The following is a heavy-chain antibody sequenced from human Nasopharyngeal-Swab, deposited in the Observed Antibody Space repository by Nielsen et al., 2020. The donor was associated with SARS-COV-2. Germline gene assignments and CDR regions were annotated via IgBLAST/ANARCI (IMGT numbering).Heavy chain of an antibody. CDR3: ARTLGGGYYYGLDV. J-gene: IGHJ6*02. V-gene: IGHV4-28*05. D-gene: IGHD3-3*02. Sequence: SETLSLTCAVSGYSISNSNWWGWIRLSPGKGLEWIGYIYYSGSIYYNPALKTRVTMSVDTSKNQFSLKLRSVTAVDTAVYYCARTLGGGYYYGLDVWGLGTTVTVS. CDR1: GYSISNSNW. CDR2: IYYSGSI.